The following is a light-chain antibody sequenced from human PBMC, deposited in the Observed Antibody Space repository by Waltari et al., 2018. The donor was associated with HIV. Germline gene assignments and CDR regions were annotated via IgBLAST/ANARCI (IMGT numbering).Light chain of an antibody. Sequence: QSALTPPRSVSGSPGQSVTISCTATSSDVGGYDSVSWYLQHPGKVPKLIMYEVIKRPSGVPDRFSGSKSGNTASLTISGLQTEDEADYFCCSYAGTYTYVLFGGGTKLTVL. V-gene: IGLV2-11*01. CDR2: EVI. J-gene: IGLJ3*02. CDR1: SSDVGGYDS. CDR3: CSYAGTYTYVL.